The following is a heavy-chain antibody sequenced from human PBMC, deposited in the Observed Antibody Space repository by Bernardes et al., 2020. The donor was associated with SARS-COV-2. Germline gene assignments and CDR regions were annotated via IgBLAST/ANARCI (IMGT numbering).Heavy chain of an antibody. CDR3: ARSFGYSNSWDVAFDL. V-gene: IGHV3-53*01. Sequence: GGSLRLSCTASGFTFNVNYMNWVRQAPGRGPQWVSLIYTGGSAYYADSFKGRFTTTRDDSKNTLYLQMNSLRAEDKAVFYCARSFGYSNSWDVAFDLWGHGTIVTGSS. CDR1: GFTFNVNY. J-gene: IGHJ3*01. D-gene: IGHD6-13*01. CDR2: IYTGGSA.